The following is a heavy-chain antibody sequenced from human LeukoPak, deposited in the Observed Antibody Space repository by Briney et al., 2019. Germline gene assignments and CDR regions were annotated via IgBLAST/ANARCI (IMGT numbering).Heavy chain of an antibody. D-gene: IGHD3-3*01. V-gene: IGHV1-8*03. CDR2: MNPNSGNT. CDR3: ARGYDFWSGYSSYNWFDP. J-gene: IGHJ5*02. CDR1: GYTFTGYY. Sequence: ASVKVSCKASGYTFTGYYMHWVRQATGQGLEWMGWMNPNSGNTGYAQKFQGRVTITRNTSISTAYMELSSLRSEDTAVYYCARGYDFWSGYSSYNWFDPWGQGTLVTVSS.